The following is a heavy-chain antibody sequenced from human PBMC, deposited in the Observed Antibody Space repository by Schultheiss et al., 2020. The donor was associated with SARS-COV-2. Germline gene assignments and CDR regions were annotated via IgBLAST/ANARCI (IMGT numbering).Heavy chain of an antibody. J-gene: IGHJ5*02. CDR3: ARGAYNDFWSGYFHWFDP. D-gene: IGHD3-3*01. Sequence: SETLSLTCAVSGGSIGSYYWTWIRQPPGKGLEWIGEINHSGSTNYNPSLKSRVTISVDTSKNQFSLKLSSVTAADTAVYYCARGAYNDFWSGYFHWFDPWGQGILVTVSS. V-gene: IGHV4-34*01. CDR1: GGSIGSYY. CDR2: INHSGST.